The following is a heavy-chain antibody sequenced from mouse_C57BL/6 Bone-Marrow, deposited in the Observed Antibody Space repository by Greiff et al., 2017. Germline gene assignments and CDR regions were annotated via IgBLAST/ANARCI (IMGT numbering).Heavy chain of an antibody. V-gene: IGHV1-42*01. CDR2: INPSTGGT. CDR1: GYSFTGYY. D-gene: IGHD2-1*01. J-gene: IGHJ1*03. CDR3: ARKLYSWYFDV. Sequence: VQLQQSGPELVKPGASVKISCKASGYSFTGYYMNWVKQSPEKSLEWIGEINPSTGGTTYNQKFKAKATLTVDKSSSTAYMQLKSLTSEDSAVYYWARKLYSWYFDVWGTGTTVTVSS.